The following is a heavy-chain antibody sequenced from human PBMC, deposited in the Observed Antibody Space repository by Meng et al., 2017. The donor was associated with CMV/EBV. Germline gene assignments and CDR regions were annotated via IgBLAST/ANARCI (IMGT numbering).Heavy chain of an antibody. J-gene: IGHJ4*02. Sequence: ASVKVSCKASGYTFTGYYMHWVRQAPGQGLEWMGWINPNSGGTNYAHKFQGRVTMTRDTSISTAYIELSRLRSDDTAVYYCSRGSNATRITIFGVVNYWGQGTLVTVSS. CDR3: SRGSNATRITIFGVVNY. D-gene: IGHD3-3*01. CDR1: GYTFTGYY. V-gene: IGHV1-2*02. CDR2: INPNSGGT.